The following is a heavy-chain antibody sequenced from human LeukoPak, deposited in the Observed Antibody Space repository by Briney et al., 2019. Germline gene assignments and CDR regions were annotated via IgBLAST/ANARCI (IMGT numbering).Heavy chain of an antibody. V-gene: IGHV1-8*03. CDR1: GYTFSSNFD. CDR2: MNPNSGNT. D-gene: IGHD2-21*01. J-gene: IGHJ3*02. Sequence: ASVKVSCKASGYTFSSNFDINWVRQASGQGLEWMGWMNPNSGNTGYAQKFQGRVTITRDTSISTAYMELSSLRSEDTAVYYCARDCNGQTRADDPFDIWGQGTMVTVSS. CDR3: ARDCNGQTRADDPFDI.